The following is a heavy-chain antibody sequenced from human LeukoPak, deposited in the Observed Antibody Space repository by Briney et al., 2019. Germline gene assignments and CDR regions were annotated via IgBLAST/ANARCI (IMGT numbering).Heavy chain of an antibody. V-gene: IGHV1-69*13. CDR2: IIPIFGTA. CDR3: ARLDEYSSSSRYYGMDV. CDR1: GGTFSIYG. J-gene: IGHJ6*02. Sequence: GASVNVSCKASGGTFSIYGISWVRQAPGQGLEWMGGIIPIFGTANYAQKFQGRVTITADESTSTAYMELSSLRSEDTAVYYCARLDEYSSSSRYYGMDVWGQGATVTVSS. D-gene: IGHD6-6*01.